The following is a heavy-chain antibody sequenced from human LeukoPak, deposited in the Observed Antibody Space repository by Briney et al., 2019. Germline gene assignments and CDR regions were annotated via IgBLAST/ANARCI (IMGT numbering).Heavy chain of an antibody. J-gene: IGHJ4*02. CDR2: ISAYNDNT. D-gene: IGHD2-2*01. CDR1: GYTFTSYG. V-gene: IGHV1-18*01. CDR3: ARTVAYCSSTSCQDY. Sequence: ASVKVSCKASGYTFTSYGISWVRQAPGQGLEWMGWISAYNDNTNYAQKLQGRVTMTTDTSTSTAYMELRSLRSDDTAVYYCARTVAYCSSTSCQDYWGQGTLVTVSS.